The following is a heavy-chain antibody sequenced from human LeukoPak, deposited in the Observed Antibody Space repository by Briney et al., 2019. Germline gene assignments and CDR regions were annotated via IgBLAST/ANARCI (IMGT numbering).Heavy chain of an antibody. Sequence: SETLSLTCTVSGGSISSYYWSWIRQPPGKGLEWIGYIYYSGSTNYNPSLKSRVTISVDTSKNQFSLKLSSVTAADTAVYYCARSSSWYPPFDYWGQGTLVTVSS. CDR1: GGSISSYY. CDR3: ARSSSWYPPFDY. J-gene: IGHJ4*02. CDR2: IYYSGST. D-gene: IGHD6-13*01. V-gene: IGHV4-59*12.